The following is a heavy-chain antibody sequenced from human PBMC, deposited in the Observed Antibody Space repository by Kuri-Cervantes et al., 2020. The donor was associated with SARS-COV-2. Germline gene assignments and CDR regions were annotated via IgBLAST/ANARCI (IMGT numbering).Heavy chain of an antibody. V-gene: IGHV3-23*01. D-gene: IGHD5-24*01. CDR1: GFTFSSYA. Sequence: GESLKISCAASGFTFSSYAMSWVRQAPGKGLEWVSGISGSGGSRYYADSVKGRFTISRDNSKNTVYLQMNSLRAEDTAVYYCARDVAEVGWLQLGLDYWGQGTLVTVSS. CDR3: ARDVAEVGWLQLGLDY. CDR2: ISGSGGSR. J-gene: IGHJ4*02.